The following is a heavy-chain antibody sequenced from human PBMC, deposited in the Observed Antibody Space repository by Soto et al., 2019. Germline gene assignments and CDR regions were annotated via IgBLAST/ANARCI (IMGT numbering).Heavy chain of an antibody. CDR2: ILPLFATA. Sequence: QVQLVQSGAEVKKPGSSVKVSCKASGGTFGGYGLSWVRQAPGQGLEWMGGILPLFATANYAQQFQGRVTIIADESASAAYLELHSLRSDDTAVYYCARVGTWYDYAGGSYHYTAKLDYWGQGTLVTVSS. CDR3: ARVGTWYDYAGGSYHYTAKLDY. D-gene: IGHD3-16*02. CDR1: GGTFGGYG. V-gene: IGHV1-69*12. J-gene: IGHJ4*02.